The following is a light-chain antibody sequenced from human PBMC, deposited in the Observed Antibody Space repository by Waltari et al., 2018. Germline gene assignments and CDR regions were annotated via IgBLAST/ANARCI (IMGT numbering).Light chain of an antibody. J-gene: IGKJ1*01. CDR1: QSVSSK. CDR2: AAS. Sequence: EIVMTQSPATLSVSPGERATLSCRASQSVSSKLAWYQQKPGQAPRLLSYAASTRATGIPARFSGSGSGTEFTLTISSLQSEDFAVYYCQVYNKWPPWTFGQGTKVEMK. CDR3: QVYNKWPPWT. V-gene: IGKV3-15*01.